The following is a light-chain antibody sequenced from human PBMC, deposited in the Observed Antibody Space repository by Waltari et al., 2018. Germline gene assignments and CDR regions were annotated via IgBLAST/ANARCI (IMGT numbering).Light chain of an antibody. CDR1: QSLQHTDGNNY. CDR2: LGS. J-gene: IGKJ4*01. CDR3: MQGRQTRLT. V-gene: IGKV2-28*01. Sequence: EIVMTQSPPSLPVTPGEPASISCRSSQSLQHTDGNNYLEWYLQTPGQSTRLLIYLGSNRASGVPDRFSGSGSGTDFTLKISRVEAEDVGVYYCMQGRQTRLTFGGGTKVELK.